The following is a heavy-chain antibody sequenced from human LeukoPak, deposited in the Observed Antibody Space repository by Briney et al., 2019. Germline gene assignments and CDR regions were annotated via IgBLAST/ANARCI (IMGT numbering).Heavy chain of an antibody. Sequence: ASVKVSCKASGYTFINYGFSWVRQAPGQGLEWMGLISAYNGNTNYLQKFQGRVTMTTDTSTNTVYMELRSLRSDDTAVYYCARVSTNSRVAGYDPQWYFDLWGRGTPVTVSP. CDR1: GYTFINYG. CDR3: ARVSTNSRVAGYDPQWYFDL. CDR2: ISAYNGNT. D-gene: IGHD5-12*01. V-gene: IGHV1-18*04. J-gene: IGHJ2*01.